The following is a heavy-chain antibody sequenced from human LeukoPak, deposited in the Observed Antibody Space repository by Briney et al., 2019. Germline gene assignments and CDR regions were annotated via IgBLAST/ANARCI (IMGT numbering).Heavy chain of an antibody. Sequence: GRSLRLSCAASGFTFDDYAMHWVRQAPGKGLEWVSGISWNSGSIGYADSVKGRFTISRDNAKNSLYLQMNSQRAEDTALYYCAKATGYSSGWPLGYWGQGTLVTVSS. D-gene: IGHD6-19*01. V-gene: IGHV3-9*01. CDR2: ISWNSGSI. CDR1: GFTFDDYA. CDR3: AKATGYSSGWPLGY. J-gene: IGHJ4*02.